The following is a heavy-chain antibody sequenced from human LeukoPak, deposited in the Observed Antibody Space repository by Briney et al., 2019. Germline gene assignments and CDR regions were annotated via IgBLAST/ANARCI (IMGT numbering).Heavy chain of an antibody. Sequence: SVKVSCKTSGGTFTSYAITWVRQAPGQGLEWMGKIIPISGTTNYAQKFQGRVTFTADESTSTAYMELSSLRSEDTALYYCARKLRLGGNWFDPWGQGALVTVSS. J-gene: IGHJ5*02. D-gene: IGHD1-26*01. CDR2: IIPISGTT. CDR1: GGTFTSYA. CDR3: ARKLRLGGNWFDP. V-gene: IGHV1-69*13.